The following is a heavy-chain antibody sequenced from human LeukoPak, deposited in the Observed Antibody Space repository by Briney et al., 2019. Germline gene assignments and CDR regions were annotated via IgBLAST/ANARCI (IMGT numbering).Heavy chain of an antibody. CDR2: TYIDST. CDR1: GFXVSTNY. CDR3: VRDQNY. V-gene: IGHV3-66*01. J-gene: IGHJ4*02. Sequence: GGSLRLSCAASGFXVSTNYISWVRQAPGKGLEWVSVTYIDSTSYADSVEGRFTISRDNSKNTLYLQMNSLRAEDTALYYCVRDQNYWGQGTLVTVSS.